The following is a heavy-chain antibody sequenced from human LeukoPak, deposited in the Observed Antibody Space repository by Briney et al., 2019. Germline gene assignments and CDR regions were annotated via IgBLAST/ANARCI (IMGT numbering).Heavy chain of an antibody. J-gene: IGHJ4*02. Sequence: GGSLRLSCAASGFTFSSYWMHWVRQAPGKGLVWVSRINSDGSSTSYADSVKGRFTISRDNAKNSLYLQMNSLRAEDTAVYYCARGSGGGSCCGLDYWGQGTLVTVSS. CDR3: ARGSGGGSCCGLDY. D-gene: IGHD2-15*01. CDR2: INSDGSST. CDR1: GFTFSSYW. V-gene: IGHV3-74*01.